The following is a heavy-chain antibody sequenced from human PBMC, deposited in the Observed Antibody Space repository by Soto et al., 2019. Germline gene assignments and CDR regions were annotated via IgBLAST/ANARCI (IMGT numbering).Heavy chain of an antibody. CDR3: ATGWGYFDY. D-gene: IGHD3-16*01. J-gene: IGHJ4*02. Sequence: PGGSLRLSCAASGFTFSSYAMTWVRQAPGKGLEWVSAITGSGGSTYYADSVRGRFTISRDNSKNTLYLQMNSLRAEDTAVYYCATGWGYFDYWGQGTLVTVSS. V-gene: IGHV3-23*01. CDR2: ITGSGGST. CDR1: GFTFSSYA.